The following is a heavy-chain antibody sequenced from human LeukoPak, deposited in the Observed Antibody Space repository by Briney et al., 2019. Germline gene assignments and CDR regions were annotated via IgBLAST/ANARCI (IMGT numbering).Heavy chain of an antibody. V-gene: IGHV3-30*18. CDR3: AKLIRPAAGQLGDYYYGMDV. D-gene: IGHD1-1*01. CDR2: ISYDGSNK. J-gene: IGHJ6*02. CDR1: GFTFSNGW. Sequence: GGSLRLSCAASGFTFSNGWMTWVRQAPGKGLEWVAVISYDGSNKYYADSVKGRFTISRDNSKNTLYLQMNSLRAEDTAVYYCAKLIRPAAGQLGDYYYGMDVWGQGTTVTVSS.